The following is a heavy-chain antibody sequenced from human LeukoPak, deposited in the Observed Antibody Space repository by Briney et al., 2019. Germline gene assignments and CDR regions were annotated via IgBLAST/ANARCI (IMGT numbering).Heavy chain of an antibody. CDR3: ARGRYYYDSSGYYGGAFDI. V-gene: IGHV4-4*07. J-gene: IGHJ3*02. D-gene: IGHD3-22*01. CDR2: NYTSGST. Sequence: SETLSLTCTVSGGSISSYYWSWIRQPAGKGLEWIGRNYTSGSTNYNPSLKSRVTMSVDTSKNQFSLKLSSVTAADTAVYYCARGRYYYDSSGYYGGAFDIWGQGTMVTVSS. CDR1: GGSISSYY.